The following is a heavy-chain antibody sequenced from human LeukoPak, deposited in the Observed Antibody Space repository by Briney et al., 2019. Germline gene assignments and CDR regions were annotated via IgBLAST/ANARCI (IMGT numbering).Heavy chain of an antibody. V-gene: IGHV3-49*03. Sequence: GGSLRLSCTASGFTFGDYAMSWFRQAPGKGLEWVGFIRSNTYGGTAEYAASVKGRFTISRDDSKSIAYLQMNSLRAEDTAVYYCAPTVVTIPANTLDYWGQGTLVTVSS. D-gene: IGHD4-23*01. CDR3: APTVVTIPANTLDY. J-gene: IGHJ4*02. CDR2: IRSNTYGGTA. CDR1: GFTFGDYA.